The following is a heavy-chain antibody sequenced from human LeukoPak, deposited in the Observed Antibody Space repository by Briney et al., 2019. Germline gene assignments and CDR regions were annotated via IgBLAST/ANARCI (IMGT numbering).Heavy chain of an antibody. J-gene: IGHJ5*02. CDR1: GYYIRSGYL. CDR3: ASANFSPFYDFWSGYNGFSKWFDP. Sequence: NPSETLSLTCAVSGYYIRSGYLWGWIRQSPGKGLEWLGNIYYSGTTYYNPSLKSRVTLTVDTSKNHFSLKLSSVTAADTAVYYCASANFSPFYDFWSGYNGFSKWFDPWGQGTLVTVSS. CDR2: IYYSGTT. D-gene: IGHD3-3*01. V-gene: IGHV4-38-2*01.